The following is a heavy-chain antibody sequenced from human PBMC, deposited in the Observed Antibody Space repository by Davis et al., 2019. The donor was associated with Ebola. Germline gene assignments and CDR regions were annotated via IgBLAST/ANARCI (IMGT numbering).Heavy chain of an antibody. CDR2: TKPDGSEK. CDR1: GFTFNYYW. Sequence: PGGSLRLSCVASGFTFNYYWMSWVRQAPGKGLQWVANTKPDGSEKFYVDSVKGRFTISRDNTRNSLYLQMDRLRAEDTALYYCVRGDFYDSSGPDHTFIDAFDIWGQGTMVTVSS. V-gene: IGHV3-7*03. J-gene: IGHJ3*02. CDR3: VRGDFYDSSGPDHTFIDAFDI. D-gene: IGHD3-22*01.